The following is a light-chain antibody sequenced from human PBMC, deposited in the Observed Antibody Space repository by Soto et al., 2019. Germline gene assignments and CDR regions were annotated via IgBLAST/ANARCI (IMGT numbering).Light chain of an antibody. V-gene: IGKV1-9*01. J-gene: IGKJ5*01. CDR3: QPVRSYPIT. Sequence: DIQLTQSPSFLSASVGDRVTITCRASQGLAGYLAWYQQKPGKAPNLLIYTTSTLQSGVPSRFSGSGSGTEFTLTISSLQPEDFATYYCQPVRSYPITFGQGTRLEIK. CDR1: QGLAGY. CDR2: TTS.